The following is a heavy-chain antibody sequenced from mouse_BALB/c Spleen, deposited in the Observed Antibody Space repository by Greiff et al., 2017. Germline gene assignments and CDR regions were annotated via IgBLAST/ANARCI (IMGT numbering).Heavy chain of an antibody. V-gene: IGHV5-9-4*01. CDR1: GFTFSSFG. J-gene: IGHJ3*01. CDR2: ISSGGSYT. Sequence: DVKLVESGGGLVQPGGSRKLSCAASGFTFSSFGMHWVRQAPEKGLEWVAYISSGGSYTYYPDTVTGRFTISRDNAKNTLYLEMSSLRSEDTAMYYCARAETVVDEVFAYWGQGTLVTVSA. CDR3: ARAETVVDEVFAY. D-gene: IGHD1-1*01.